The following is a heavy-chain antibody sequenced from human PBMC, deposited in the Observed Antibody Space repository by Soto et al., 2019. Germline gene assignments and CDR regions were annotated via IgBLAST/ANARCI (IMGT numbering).Heavy chain of an antibody. D-gene: IGHD2-2*01. Sequence: EVQLLESGGGLVQPGGSLRLSCAASGFTFSSYAMSWVRQAPGKGLEWVSAISGSGGSTYYADSVKGRFTISRDNSKNPLHLQLNCLSAEDTAVYYCPNDIRRAAIGWFDPWGQGTLVTVSS. V-gene: IGHV3-23*01. J-gene: IGHJ5*02. CDR2: ISGSGGST. CDR3: PNDIRRAAIGWFDP. CDR1: GFTFSSYA.